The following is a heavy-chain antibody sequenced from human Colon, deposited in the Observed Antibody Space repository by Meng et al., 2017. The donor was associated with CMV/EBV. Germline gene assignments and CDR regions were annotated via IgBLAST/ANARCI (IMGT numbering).Heavy chain of an antibody. J-gene: IGHJ4*01. CDR1: GGSFSGYY. Sequence: VHLLQGGAGPLKPSEHLSPPCAAYGGSFSGYYWTWIRRPPGRGLEWIGESYYTGSTNYSPSLKSRVTISLDTSKNQFSLKLNSVTAADTAVYYCARATKSSCWEVLDYWGHGTLVTVSS. V-gene: IGHV4-34*01. CDR2: SYYTGST. D-gene: IGHD2-2*01. CDR3: ARATKSSCWEVLDY.